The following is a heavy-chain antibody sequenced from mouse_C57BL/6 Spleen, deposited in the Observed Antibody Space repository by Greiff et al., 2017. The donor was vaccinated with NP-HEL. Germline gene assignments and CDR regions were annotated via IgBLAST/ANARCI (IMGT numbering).Heavy chain of an antibody. CDR2: IDPANGNT. D-gene: IGHD2-5*01. J-gene: IGHJ4*01. CDR3: ARYYSNPYYYAMDY. CDR1: GFTIKNTY. Sequence: VQLQQSVAELVRPGASVKLSCTASGFTIKNTYMHWVKQRPEQGLEWIGMIDPANGNTKYAPKFQGKATITADTSSNTAYVQLSSLTSEDTAIYYCARYYSNPYYYAMDYWGQGTSVTVSS. V-gene: IGHV14-3*01.